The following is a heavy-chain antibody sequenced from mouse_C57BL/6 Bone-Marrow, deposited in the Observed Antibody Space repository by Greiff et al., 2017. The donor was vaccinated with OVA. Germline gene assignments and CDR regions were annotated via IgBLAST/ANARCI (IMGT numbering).Heavy chain of an antibody. D-gene: IGHD2-14*01. J-gene: IGHJ4*01. CDR1: GYTFTNYW. CDR2: IYPGGGYT. Sequence: VQLQESGAELVRPGTSVKMSCKASGYTFTNYWIGWAKQRPGHGLEWIGDIYPGGGYTNYNEKFKGKATLTADKSSSTAYMQFSSLTSEDSAIYYCARIGYHECAMDYWGQGTSVTVSS. CDR3: ARIGYHECAMDY. V-gene: IGHV1-63*01.